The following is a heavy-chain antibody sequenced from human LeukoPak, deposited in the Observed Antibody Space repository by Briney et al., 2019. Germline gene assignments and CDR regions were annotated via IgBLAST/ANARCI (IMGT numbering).Heavy chain of an antibody. CDR1: GGSFSGYY. Sequence: SETLSLTCAVYGGSFSGYYWSWIRQPPGKGLEWIGEINHSGSTNYNPSLKSRVTISVDTSKNQFSLKLSSVTAADTAVYYCARRGVLRPPRTYYYYYYMDVWGKGTTVTVSS. CDR2: INHSGST. CDR3: ARRGVLRPPRTYYYYYYMDV. V-gene: IGHV4-34*01. J-gene: IGHJ6*03. D-gene: IGHD3-10*01.